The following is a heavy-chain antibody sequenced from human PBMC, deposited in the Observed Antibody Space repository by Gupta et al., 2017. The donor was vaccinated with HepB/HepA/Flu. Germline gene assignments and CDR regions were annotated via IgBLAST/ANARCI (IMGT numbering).Heavy chain of an antibody. J-gene: IGHJ4*02. D-gene: IGHD4/OR15-4a*01. V-gene: IGHV3-30*18. CDR1: DFSFSNYD. Sequence: QVQLVESGGGVVQPGGSLRLSCAASDFSFSNYDIPWARQAPGKGLEWVALISYEGRNKYYTDSVKGRFTISGDNSKNTLYLQMNSLRAEDTAVYYCAKAGYHGAGAPFRWGQGTLVTVSS. CDR2: ISYEGRNK. CDR3: AKAGYHGAGAPFR.